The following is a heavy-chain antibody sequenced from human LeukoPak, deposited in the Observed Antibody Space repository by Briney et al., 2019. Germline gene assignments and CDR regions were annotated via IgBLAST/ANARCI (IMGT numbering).Heavy chain of an antibody. CDR2: IYYSGST. J-gene: IGHJ6*04. D-gene: IGHD2-15*01. CDR1: GGSISSSSYY. V-gene: IGHV4-39*07. CDR3: AGAQGFCSGGSCYSPLDV. Sequence: SETLSLTCTVSGGSISSSSYYWGWIRQPPGKGLEWIGSIYYSGSTYYNPSLKSRVTMSVDTSKNQFSLKLSSVTAADTAVYYCAGAQGFCSGGSCYSPLDVWGKGTTVTVSS.